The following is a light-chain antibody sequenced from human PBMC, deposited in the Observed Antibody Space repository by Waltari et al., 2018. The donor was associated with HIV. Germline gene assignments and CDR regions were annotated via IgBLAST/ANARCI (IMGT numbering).Light chain of an antibody. V-gene: IGKV3-15*01. CDR2: GAS. Sequence: EIVMTQSPATLSVSPGARTTISCRASQSISGNFAWYQQRRGQAPRLLVYGASIRASGIPARFSGSGSGPEFSLTVSSLQSEDFAIYYCQQYNNWPRTFGQGTKLEI. J-gene: IGKJ1*01. CDR3: QQYNNWPRT. CDR1: QSISGN.